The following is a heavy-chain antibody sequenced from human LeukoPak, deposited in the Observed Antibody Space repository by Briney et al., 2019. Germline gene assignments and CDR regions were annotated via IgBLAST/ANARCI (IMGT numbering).Heavy chain of an antibody. Sequence: GESLKISCKGSGYSFTSYWIGWVRQMPGKGLEWMGIIYPSDSDTRYSPSFQGQVTISADKSISTAYLQWSSLKASDTAMYYCARQSSGWSSYYYYYMDVWGKGTTVTISS. CDR1: GYSFTSYW. D-gene: IGHD6-19*01. V-gene: IGHV5-51*01. CDR3: ARQSSGWSSYYYYYMDV. CDR2: IYPSDSDT. J-gene: IGHJ6*03.